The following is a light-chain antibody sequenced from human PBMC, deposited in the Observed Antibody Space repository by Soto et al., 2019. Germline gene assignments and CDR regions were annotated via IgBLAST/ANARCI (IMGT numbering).Light chain of an antibody. CDR1: SSNIGSNY. V-gene: IGLV1-47*01. CDR3: AAWDDSLSGHYV. CDR2: RNN. Sequence: SVLTQPRSASGTPGQRVTISCSGSSSNIGSNYVYWYQQLPGTAPKLLIYRNNQRPSGVPDRFSGSKSGTSASLAISGLRSEDEADYYCAAWDDSLSGHYVFGTGTKVTVL. J-gene: IGLJ1*01.